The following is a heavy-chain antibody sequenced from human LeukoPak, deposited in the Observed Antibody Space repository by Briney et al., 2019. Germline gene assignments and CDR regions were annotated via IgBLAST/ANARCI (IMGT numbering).Heavy chain of an antibody. V-gene: IGHV7-4-1*02. Sequence: ASVKVSCKASGYSFTDYYIHWVRQPPGQGLEWMGWIITDTGNPTYAQGFTGRFVFSVDTSVNTAYLQISQLKAEDTAVYYCARSQDNYAAGSYSYWGQGTLITVSS. J-gene: IGHJ4*02. CDR3: ARSQDNYAAGSYSY. D-gene: IGHD3-10*01. CDR1: GYSFTDYY. CDR2: IITDTGNP.